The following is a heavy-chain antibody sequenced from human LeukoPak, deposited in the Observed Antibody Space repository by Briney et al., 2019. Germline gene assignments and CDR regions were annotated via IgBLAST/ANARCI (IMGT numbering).Heavy chain of an antibody. D-gene: IGHD5-18*01. CDR1: GGSISSSSYY. CDR2: ISYSGST. CDR3: ATWESESSWDTAMSYRIDY. J-gene: IGHJ4*02. Sequence: SSETLSLTCTVSGGSISSSSYYWGWIRQPPGKGLEWIGSISYSGSTYYNPSLKGRVTISVDTSKNQFSLKLSSVTAADTAVFYCATWESESSWDTAMSYRIDYWGQGTLVTVSS. V-gene: IGHV4-39*01.